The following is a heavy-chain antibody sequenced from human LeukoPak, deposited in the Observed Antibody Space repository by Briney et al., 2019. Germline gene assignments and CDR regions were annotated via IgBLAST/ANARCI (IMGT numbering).Heavy chain of an antibody. CDR1: GYSISSGYF. J-gene: IGHJ4*02. V-gene: IGHV4-38-2*02. CDR3: ARDPYYYGSGNNY. CDR2: IYQSETA. D-gene: IGHD3-10*01. Sequence: SETLSLTCTVSGYSISSGYFWGWMRQPPGKGLEWIGSIYQSETAHYNPSLKSRVTISVDTSKNQFSLKLRSVMAADTAVYYCARDPYYYGSGNNYWGQGTLVTVSS.